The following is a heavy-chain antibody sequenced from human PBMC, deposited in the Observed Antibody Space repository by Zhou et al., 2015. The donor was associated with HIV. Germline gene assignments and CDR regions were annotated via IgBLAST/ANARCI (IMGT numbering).Heavy chain of an antibody. V-gene: IGHV1-18*01. CDR1: GYTFITYG. D-gene: IGHD3-22*01. CDR2: ISTYNGNT. Sequence: QVQLVQSGDEVKKPGASVKVSCKASGYTFITYGITWVRQAPGQGLEWMGWISTYNGNTNYAQRLQGRVTMTTDTSTSTAYMELRSLRTDDTAVYYCARLELGYYYDNSGPFDLWGRGTLVTVSS. J-gene: IGHJ2*01. CDR3: ARLELGYYYDNSGPFDL.